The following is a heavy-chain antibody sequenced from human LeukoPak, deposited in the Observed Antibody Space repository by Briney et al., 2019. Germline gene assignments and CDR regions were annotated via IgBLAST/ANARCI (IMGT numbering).Heavy chain of an antibody. D-gene: IGHD6-19*01. CDR3: ARDRYHPTKRYSSGWEPFDY. CDR1: GFTFSSYS. V-gene: IGHV3-48*04. Sequence: GGSLRLSCAASGFTFSSYSMNWVRQAPGKGLEWVSYISSSGSTIYYADSVKGRFTISRDNAKNSLYLQMNSLRAEDTAVYYCARDRYHPTKRYSSGWEPFDYWGQGTLVTVSS. J-gene: IGHJ4*02. CDR2: ISSSGSTI.